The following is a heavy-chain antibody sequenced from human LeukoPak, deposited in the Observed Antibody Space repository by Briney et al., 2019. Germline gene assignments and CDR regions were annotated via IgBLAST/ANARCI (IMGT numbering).Heavy chain of an antibody. V-gene: IGHV6-1*01. CDR3: ARDPGAFDM. CDR1: GDSVSSNSVA. J-gene: IGHJ3*02. CDR2: TYYRCKWYN. D-gene: IGHD3-10*01. Sequence: QTLSLTCAISGDSVSSNSVAWDWIRQSPARGLEWLVRTYYRCKWYNDYAVSVKSRITINPATSKNQFSLHLNSVTPEDTAVYYCARDPGAFDMWGQGTMVTVSS.